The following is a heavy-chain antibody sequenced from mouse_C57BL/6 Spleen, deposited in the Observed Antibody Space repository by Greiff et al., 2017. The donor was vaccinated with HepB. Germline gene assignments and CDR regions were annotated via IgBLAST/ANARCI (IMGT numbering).Heavy chain of an antibody. V-gene: IGHV1-22*01. J-gene: IGHJ3*01. CDR1: GYTFTDYN. D-gene: IGHD1-1*01. CDR2: INPNNGGT. Sequence: VQLQQSGPELVKPGASVKMSCKASGYTFTDYNMHWVKQSHGKSLEWIGYINPNNGGTSYNQKFKGKATLTVNKSSSTAYMELRSLASEDSAVYYCASPLLRRAAWFAYWGEGTLVTVSA. CDR3: ASPLLRRAAWFAY.